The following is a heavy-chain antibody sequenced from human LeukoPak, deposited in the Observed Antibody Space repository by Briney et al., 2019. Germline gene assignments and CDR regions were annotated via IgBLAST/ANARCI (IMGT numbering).Heavy chain of an antibody. CDR3: ARGRGSGHKENWFDP. Sequence: EASVKVPCKASGYTFTTYDINWVRQATGQGLEWMGWMNPNSGNTGYAQKFQGRVTMTRNTSISTAYMELSSLRSEDTAVYYCARGRGSGHKENWFDPWGQGTLVTVSS. D-gene: IGHD6-19*01. CDR2: MNPNSGNT. J-gene: IGHJ5*02. V-gene: IGHV1-8*01. CDR1: GYTFTTYD.